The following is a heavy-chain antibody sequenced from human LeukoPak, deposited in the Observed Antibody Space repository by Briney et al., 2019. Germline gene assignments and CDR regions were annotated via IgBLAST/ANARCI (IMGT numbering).Heavy chain of an antibody. J-gene: IGHJ4*02. CDR2: INGDGNT. D-gene: IGHD2-15*01. CDR1: GFIFGANS. Sequence: GGSLRLSCAASGFIFGANSMHGARHVPGKGLEWVSLINGDGNTYYAASVNGRFTVFRDNSKNSLCLQMSSLRPEDTALYYCAKDIGGGLLEYWGQGTLVTVSS. V-gene: IGHV3-43*02. CDR3: AKDIGGGLLEY.